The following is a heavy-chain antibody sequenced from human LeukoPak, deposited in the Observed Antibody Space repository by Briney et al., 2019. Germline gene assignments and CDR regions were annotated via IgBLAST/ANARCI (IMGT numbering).Heavy chain of an antibody. CDR3: AREGCSSTSCLSPRPYYYYYGMDV. V-gene: IGHV4-4*07. J-gene: IGHJ6*02. CDR1: GGSISSYY. D-gene: IGHD2-2*01. CDR2: IYTSGST. Sequence: PSETLSLTCTVSGGSISSYYWSSIRQPAGKGLEWIGRIYTSGSTNYNPSLKSRVTMSVDTSKNQFSLKLSSVTAADTAVYYCAREGCSSTSCLSPRPYYYYYGMDVWGQGTTVTVSS.